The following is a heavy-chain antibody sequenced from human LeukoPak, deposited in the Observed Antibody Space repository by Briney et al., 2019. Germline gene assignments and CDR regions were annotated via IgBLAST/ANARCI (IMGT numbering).Heavy chain of an antibody. CDR1: GFTLRGHS. V-gene: IGHV3-48*04. CDR3: ASPNYDILTADY. D-gene: IGHD3-9*01. CDR2: ISSSGSTI. Sequence: PGGSLRLSCAATGFTLRGHSMNWVRQAPGKGLEWVSYISSSGSTIYYADSVKGRFTISRDNAKNSLYLQMNSLRAEDTAVYYCASPNYDILTADYWGQGTLVTVSS. J-gene: IGHJ4*02.